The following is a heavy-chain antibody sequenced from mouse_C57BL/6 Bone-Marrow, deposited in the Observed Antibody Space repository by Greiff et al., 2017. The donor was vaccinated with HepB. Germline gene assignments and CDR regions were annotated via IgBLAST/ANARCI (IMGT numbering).Heavy chain of an antibody. J-gene: IGHJ2*01. CDR2: IDPENGDT. D-gene: IGHD1-1*01. Sequence: EVQLQQSGAELVRPGASVKLSCTASGFNIKDDYMHWVKQRPEHGLEWIGWIDPENGDTEYASKFQGKATITADTSSNTAYLQLSSLTSEDTAVYYCTLYYGSSYDYWGQGTTLTVSS. CDR1: GFNIKDDY. CDR3: TLYYGSSYDY. V-gene: IGHV14-4*01.